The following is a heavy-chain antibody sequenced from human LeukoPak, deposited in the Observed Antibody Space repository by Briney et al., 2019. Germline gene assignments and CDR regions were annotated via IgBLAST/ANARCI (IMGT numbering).Heavy chain of an antibody. D-gene: IGHD3-3*01. Sequence: ASVKVSCKASGYTFTGYYMHWVRQAPGQGLEWMGWINPNSGGTNYAQKFRGRVTMTRDTSISTAYMELSRLRSDDTAVYYCARDPLATIFGVVTRPMDVWGKGTTVTVSS. V-gene: IGHV1-2*02. CDR3: ARDPLATIFGVVTRPMDV. CDR2: INPNSGGT. CDR1: GYTFTGYY. J-gene: IGHJ6*03.